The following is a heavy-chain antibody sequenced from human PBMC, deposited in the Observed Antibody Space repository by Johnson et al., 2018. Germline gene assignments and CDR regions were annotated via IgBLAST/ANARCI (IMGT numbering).Heavy chain of an antibody. Sequence: QVQLVQSGAEVKKPGASVKVSCKASGYTFTSYYMHWVRQAPGQGLEWMGIINPSGGSTSYAQKFQGRVTMTRNTSISTAYMELRSLRSEDTAVYYCARAPRAAPGYCYGMGVWGQGTTVTVSS. CDR1: GYTFTSYY. CDR3: ARAPRAAPGYCYGMGV. V-gene: IGHV1-46*01. D-gene: IGHD6-25*01. J-gene: IGHJ6*02. CDR2: INPSGGST.